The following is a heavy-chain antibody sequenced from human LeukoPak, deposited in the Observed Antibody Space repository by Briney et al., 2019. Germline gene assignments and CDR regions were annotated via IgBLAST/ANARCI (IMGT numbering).Heavy chain of an antibody. Sequence: SGPTLVNPTQTLTLTCTFSGFSLSTSGVGVGWIRQPPGKALEWLALIYWNDDKRYSPSLKSRLTITKDTSKNQVVLTMTNMDPVDTATYYCATPSPHYYYDSTGDAFDIWGQGTMVTVSS. CDR3: ATPSPHYYYDSTGDAFDI. J-gene: IGHJ3*02. CDR2: IYWNDDK. D-gene: IGHD3-22*01. V-gene: IGHV2-5*01. CDR1: GFSLSTSGVG.